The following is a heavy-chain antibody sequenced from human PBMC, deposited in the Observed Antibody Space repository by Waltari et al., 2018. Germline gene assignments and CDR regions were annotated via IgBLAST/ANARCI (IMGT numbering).Heavy chain of an antibody. CDR2: IWYDGINK. D-gene: IGHD3-9*01. V-gene: IGHV3-33*06. J-gene: IGHJ4*02. Sequence: QVQLVESGGGVVQPGRSLRLSCAASGFTFSSYGMHWVRQAPGKGLEWVAVIWYDGINKYYADSVKGRFTISRDNSKNTLYLQMNSLRAEDTAVYYCAKSGLRYFDWLSYYFDYWGQGTLVTVSS. CDR1: GFTFSSYG. CDR3: AKSGLRYFDWLSYYFDY.